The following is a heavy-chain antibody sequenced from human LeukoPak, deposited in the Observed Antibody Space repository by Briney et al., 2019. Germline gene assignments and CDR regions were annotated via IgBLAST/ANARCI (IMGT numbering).Heavy chain of an antibody. D-gene: IGHD2-21*02. CDR2: INPNSGGT. CDR3: ARNLFIHCGGDCYFVDAFDI. CDR1: GYTFTGYY. Sequence: GASVKVSCKASGYTFTGYYMHWVRQSPGQGLEWMGWINPNSGGTNYAQKCQGRFSMTRDTSISTAYMELSRLRSDDTAVYYCARNLFIHCGGDCYFVDAFDIWGQGTMVTVSS. J-gene: IGHJ3*02. V-gene: IGHV1-2*02.